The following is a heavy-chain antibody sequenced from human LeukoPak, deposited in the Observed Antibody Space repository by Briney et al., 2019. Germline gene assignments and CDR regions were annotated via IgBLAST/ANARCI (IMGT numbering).Heavy chain of an antibody. Sequence: SETLSLTCAVYGGSFSGYYWSWIRQPPGKGLEWIGEINHSGSTNYNPSLKSRVTISVDTSKNQFSLKLSSVTAADTAVYYCARAKRGYSYGPQAFDYWGQGTLVTVSS. CDR1: GGSFSGYY. D-gene: IGHD5-18*01. J-gene: IGHJ4*02. CDR3: ARAKRGYSYGPQAFDY. CDR2: INHSGST. V-gene: IGHV4-34*01.